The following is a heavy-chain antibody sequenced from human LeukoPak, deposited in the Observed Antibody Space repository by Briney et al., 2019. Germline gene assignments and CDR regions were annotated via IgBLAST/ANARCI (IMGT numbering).Heavy chain of an antibody. CDR1: GYSISSGYY. CDR3: ARLVLPYYDILTGYSSKYNWFDP. J-gene: IGHJ5*02. V-gene: IGHV4-38-2*02. Sequence: PSETLSLTCTVSGYSISSGYYWGWIRQPPGKGLEWIGSIYHSGSTYYNPSLKSRVTISVDTSKNQFSLKLSSVPAADTAVYYCARLVLPYYDILTGYSSKYNWFDPWGQGTLVTVSS. D-gene: IGHD3-9*01. CDR2: IYHSGST.